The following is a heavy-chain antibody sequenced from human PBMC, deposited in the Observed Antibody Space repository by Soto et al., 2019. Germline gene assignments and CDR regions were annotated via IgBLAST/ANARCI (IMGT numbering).Heavy chain of an antibody. CDR3: ATPSLRYFDWLLPTVNAFDI. D-gene: IGHD3-9*01. J-gene: IGHJ3*02. CDR1: GGSISSSSYY. CDR2: IYYSGST. V-gene: IGHV4-39*01. Sequence: PSETLSLTCTVSGGSISSSSYYWGWIRQPPGKGLEWIGSIYYSGSTYYNPSLKSRVTISVDTSTNQFSLKLSSVTAADTAVYYCATPSLRYFDWLLPTVNAFDIWGQGTMVTVSS.